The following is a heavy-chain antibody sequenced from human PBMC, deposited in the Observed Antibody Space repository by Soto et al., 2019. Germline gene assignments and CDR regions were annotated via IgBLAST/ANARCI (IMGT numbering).Heavy chain of an antibody. CDR2: IYYSGST. J-gene: IGHJ6*02. V-gene: IGHV4-31*03. CDR1: GDSISSSYNY. Sequence: QVQLQESGPGLVKASQTLSLTCTVSGDSISSSYNYWSWDRQHPGKGLEWIGYIYYSGSTYYNPSLKGRLTISVDASKNQFSLNLSSVPAADTAVYYCARVGGCGRSSCYAVGYGMDVWGQGTTVTVSS. CDR3: ARVGGCGRSSCYAVGYGMDV. D-gene: IGHD2-2*01.